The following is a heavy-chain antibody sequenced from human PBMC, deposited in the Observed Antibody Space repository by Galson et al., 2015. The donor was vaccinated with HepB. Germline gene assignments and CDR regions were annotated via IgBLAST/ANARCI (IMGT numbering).Heavy chain of an antibody. D-gene: IGHD2-15*01. CDR1: GYTFTNYW. Sequence: QSGAEVKKPGESLKISCKGSGYTFTNYWIGWVRQMPGKGLEWMGIIYPGDSDTRYSPSFQGQVTISADKSISTAYLLWSSLKASDTAMYYCARHEGPGTPSYIYAMDVWGQGTTVTVSS. CDR2: IYPGDSDT. J-gene: IGHJ6*02. CDR3: ARHEGPGTPSYIYAMDV. V-gene: IGHV5-51*01.